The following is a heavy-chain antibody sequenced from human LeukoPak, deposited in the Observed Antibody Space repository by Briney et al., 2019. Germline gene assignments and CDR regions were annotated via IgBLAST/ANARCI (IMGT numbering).Heavy chain of an antibody. CDR2: ISGRDDTTYYTDSPEGST. D-gene: IGHD2-21*02. CDR1: GFTFLNYA. V-gene: IGHV3-23*01. J-gene: IGHJ4*02. Sequence: PGGSLRLSCAASGFTFLNYAMSWVRQAPGKGLQWVSGISGRDDTTYYTDSPEGSTYYTNSAEGRFIISRDNSKNTVYLQIDSLGVEDTAVYYCAKCMSATGVCLNFDSWGQGILVTVSS. CDR3: AKCMSATGVCLNFDS.